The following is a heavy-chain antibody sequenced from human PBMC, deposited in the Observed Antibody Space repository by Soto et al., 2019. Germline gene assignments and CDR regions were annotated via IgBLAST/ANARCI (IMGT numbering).Heavy chain of an antibody. CDR2: XXXXXXXT. D-gene: IGHD5-12*01. V-gene: IGHV1-46*01. CDR3: ARAYSGYDGGGLIY. Sequence: ASVKVSCKASGYTFTSYYMHWVRQAPGQGLEWMGXXXXXXXXTSYAQKFQGRVTMTRDTSTSTVYMELSSLRSEDTAVYYCARAYSGYDGGGLIYWGQGTLVTVSS. CDR1: GYTFTSYY. J-gene: IGHJ4*02.